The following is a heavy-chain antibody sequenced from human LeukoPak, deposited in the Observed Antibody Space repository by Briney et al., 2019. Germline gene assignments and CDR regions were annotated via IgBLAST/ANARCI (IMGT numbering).Heavy chain of an antibody. CDR2: ISGSGGST. Sequence: GGSLRLSCAASGFTFSSYAMSWVRQAPGKGLEWVSAISGSGGSTYYADSVQGRFTISRDNSKNTLYLQMNSLRAEDTAVYYCARGYGDGYYYFDYWGQGTLVTVSS. J-gene: IGHJ4*02. V-gene: IGHV3-23*01. CDR3: ARGYGDGYYYFDY. D-gene: IGHD4-17*01. CDR1: GFTFSSYA.